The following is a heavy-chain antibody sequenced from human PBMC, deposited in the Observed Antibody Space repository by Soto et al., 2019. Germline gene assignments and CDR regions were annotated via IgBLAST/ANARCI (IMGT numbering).Heavy chain of an antibody. D-gene: IGHD6-19*01. V-gene: IGHV1-69*13. Sequence: SVKVSCKASGGTFSSYAISWVRQAPGQGLEWMGGIIPIFGTANYAQKFQGRVTFTADDSTSTAYMELSSLRSEDTAVYFCARFIAVAGGPYVYFDYWGQGTLVTVSS. CDR3: ARFIAVAGGPYVYFDY. CDR1: GGTFSSYA. J-gene: IGHJ4*02. CDR2: IIPIFGTA.